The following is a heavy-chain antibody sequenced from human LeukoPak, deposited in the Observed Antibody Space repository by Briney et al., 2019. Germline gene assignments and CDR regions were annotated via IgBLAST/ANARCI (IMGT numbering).Heavy chain of an antibody. CDR2: IIPIFGTA. D-gene: IGHD3-16*01. V-gene: IGHV1-69*05. Sequence: ASVKVSCKASGGTFSSYAISWVRQAPGQGLEWMGGIIPIFGTANYAQKFQGRVTITTDESTSTAYMELSSLRSEDTAVYYCAREARFPDAFDIWGQGTMVTVSS. CDR3: AREARFPDAFDI. CDR1: GGTFSSYA. J-gene: IGHJ3*02.